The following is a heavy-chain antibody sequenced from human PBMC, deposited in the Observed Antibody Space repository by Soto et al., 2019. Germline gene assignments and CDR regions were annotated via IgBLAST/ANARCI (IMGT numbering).Heavy chain of an antibody. D-gene: IGHD6-6*01. Sequence: SETLSLTCTVSGGSISSGDYYWSWIRQPPGKGLEWIGYIYHSGSTYYNPSLKSRVTISVDTSKNQFSLKLSSVIAADTAVYYCARERPDGARLDPWGQGTLVTVSS. V-gene: IGHV4-30-4*01. CDR3: ARERPDGARLDP. CDR1: GGSISSGDYY. CDR2: IYHSGST. J-gene: IGHJ5*02.